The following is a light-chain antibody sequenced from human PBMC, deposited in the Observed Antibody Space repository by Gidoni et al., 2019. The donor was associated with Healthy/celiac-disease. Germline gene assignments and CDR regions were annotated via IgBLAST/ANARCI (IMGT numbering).Light chain of an antibody. J-gene: IGKJ4*01. CDR3: QQSYSTPET. V-gene: IGKV1-39*01. CDR2: AAS. Sequence: DIQMTQSPSSLSASVGDRVTITCRASQSISSYLNWYQQKPGKAPKLLIYAASSLQSGFPSRFSGSVSGTDFTLTISSLQPEDFATYYCQQSYSTPETFGGGTKVEIK. CDR1: QSISSY.